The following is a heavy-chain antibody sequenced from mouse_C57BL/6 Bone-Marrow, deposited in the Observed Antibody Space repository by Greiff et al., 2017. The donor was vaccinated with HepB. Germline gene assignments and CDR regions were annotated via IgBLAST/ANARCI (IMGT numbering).Heavy chain of an antibody. D-gene: IGHD1-1*01. CDR3: ARGPFITTVVAYYYAMDY. CDR1: GFTFSDYY. V-gene: IGHV5-16*01. J-gene: IGHJ4*01. CDR2: INYDGSST. Sequence: EVQLQQSEGGLVQPGSSMKLSCTASGFTFSDYYMAWVRPVPEKGLEWVANINYDGSSTYYLDSLKSRFIISRDNAKNILYLQMSSLKSEDTATYYCARGPFITTVVAYYYAMDYWGQGTSVTVSS.